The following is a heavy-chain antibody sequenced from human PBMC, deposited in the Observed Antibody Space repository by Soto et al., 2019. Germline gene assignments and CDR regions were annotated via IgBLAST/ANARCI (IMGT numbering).Heavy chain of an antibody. CDR1: AVYICGADSY. D-gene: IGHD3-9*01. CDR2: IAYSEAP. V-gene: IGHV4-31*01. CDR3: ARDFDRSTMGP. Sequence: PSETLSLPCVLAAVYICGADSYWFSSREPQRKGLEPIGYIAYSEAPYFSASLRRLVTISADRSENEFPLTLKSVPAAETSVYFCARDFDRSTMGPWGQGTSVTVSS. J-gene: IGHJ5*02.